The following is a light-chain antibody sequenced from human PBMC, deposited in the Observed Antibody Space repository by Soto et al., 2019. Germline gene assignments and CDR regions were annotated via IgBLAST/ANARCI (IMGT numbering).Light chain of an antibody. V-gene: IGLV2-14*01. Sequence: QSALTQPASVSGSPGQSITVSCTGTNTDVGGYNYVSWYQHRPGKAPRLMIYEVRNRLSGVSNRFSGSKSGNTASLTISGLQSEDEADYYCQSYDSSNLHVVFGGGTKLTVL. CDR3: QSYDSSNLHVV. CDR1: NTDVGGYNY. CDR2: EVR. J-gene: IGLJ2*01.